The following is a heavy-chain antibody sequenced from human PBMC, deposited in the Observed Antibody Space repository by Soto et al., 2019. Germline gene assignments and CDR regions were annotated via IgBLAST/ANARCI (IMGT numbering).Heavy chain of an antibody. CDR1: GGSLSSYF. Sequence: PSETLSLTCTVSGGSLSSYFWSWMRQPPGKGLEWIGHISYSGSTNYNSSLKSRVSMSVDTSKNQVSLKLSSVTAADTAMYYCAREAAVFHFDATIGYGMDVWGQGTTVIVSS. CDR2: ISYSGST. V-gene: IGHV4-59*01. D-gene: IGHD3-9*01. CDR3: AREAAVFHFDATIGYGMDV. J-gene: IGHJ6*02.